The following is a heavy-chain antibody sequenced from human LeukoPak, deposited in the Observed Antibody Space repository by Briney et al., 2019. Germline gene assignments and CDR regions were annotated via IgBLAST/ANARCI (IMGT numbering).Heavy chain of an antibody. V-gene: IGHV5-51*01. CDR1: GDRFTSYW. CDR3: ARRPLHSQNWLAP. J-gene: IGHJ5*02. Sequence: GESLKISCKGYGDRFTSYWVAWVRQMPGKGLEWMGIIFPGDSDTRYSPSIQGQVTISVDRSISTAYLQWSSLKASDTAIYYCARRPLHSQNWLAPWGQGTLATVSS. CDR2: IFPGDSDT.